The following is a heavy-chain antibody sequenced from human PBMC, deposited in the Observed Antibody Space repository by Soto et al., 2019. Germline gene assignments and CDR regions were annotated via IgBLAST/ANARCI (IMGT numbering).Heavy chain of an antibody. V-gene: IGHV1-69*13. D-gene: IGHD2-2*01. CDR2: IIPIFGTA. Sequence: SVKVSCKASGGTFSSYAISWVRRAPGQGLEWMGGIIPIFGTANYAQKFQGRVTITADDSTSTAYMELSSLRSEDTAVYYCARAYCSSTSCYSTGWNYYYGMDVWGQGTTVTVSS. CDR3: ARAYCSSTSCYSTGWNYYYGMDV. J-gene: IGHJ6*02. CDR1: GGTFSSYA.